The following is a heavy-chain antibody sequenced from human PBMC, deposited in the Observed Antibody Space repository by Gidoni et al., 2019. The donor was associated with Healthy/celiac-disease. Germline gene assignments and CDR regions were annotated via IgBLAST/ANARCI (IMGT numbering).Heavy chain of an antibody. V-gene: IGHV1-3*01. D-gene: IGHD4-17*01. CDR2: INAGNGNT. Sequence: QVQLVQSGAEVKKPGASVKVCCKAPGYTFTSYAMHWVRQAPGQRLEWMGWINAGNGNTKYSQKFQGRVTITRDTSASTAYMELSSLRSEDTAVYYCARVGTVTMYYYYGMDVWGQGTTVTVSS. CDR1: GYTFTSYA. J-gene: IGHJ6*02. CDR3: ARVGTVTMYYYYGMDV.